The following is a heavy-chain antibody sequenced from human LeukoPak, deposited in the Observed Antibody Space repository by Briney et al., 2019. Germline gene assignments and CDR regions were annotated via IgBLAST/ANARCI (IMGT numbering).Heavy chain of an antibody. V-gene: IGHV3-11*01. D-gene: IGHD3-22*01. CDR2: ISSSGSTI. CDR3: ARDRVVITGDYFDY. Sequence: GGSLRLSCAASGFTFSDYHMSWIRQAPGKGLEWVSYISSSGSTIYYADSVKGRFTISRDNAKNSLYLQMNSLRAGDTAVYYCARDRVVITGDYFDYWGQGTLVTVSS. CDR1: GFTFSDYH. J-gene: IGHJ4*02.